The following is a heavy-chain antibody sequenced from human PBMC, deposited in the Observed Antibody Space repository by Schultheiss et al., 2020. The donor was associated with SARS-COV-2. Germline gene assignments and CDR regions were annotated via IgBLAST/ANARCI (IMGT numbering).Heavy chain of an antibody. J-gene: IGHJ5*02. D-gene: IGHD2-2*01. Sequence: SRTLSLTCTVSGGSISSYYWSWIRQPAGKGLEWIGRIYTSGSTNYNPSLKSRVTMSVDTSKNQFSLKLSSVTAADTAVYYCARDSWAVVPAAGVRPALSPAFDPWGQGTLVTVSS. CDR3: ARDSWAVVPAAGVRPALSPAFDP. V-gene: IGHV4-4*07. CDR2: IYTSGST. CDR1: GGSISSYY.